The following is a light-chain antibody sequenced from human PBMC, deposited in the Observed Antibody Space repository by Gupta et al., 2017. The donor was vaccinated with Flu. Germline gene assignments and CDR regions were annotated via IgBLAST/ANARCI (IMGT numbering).Light chain of an antibody. Sequence: DMQLSPSPSSLSASIGDRVTITCRASEGICTWLVWYQQKSGKAPRLLMYTASTLHSRVPSRFSGSGSGTHFTLTITSLQPEDFATYYCQQTDKFSHTFGPGT. V-gene: IGKV1-12*01. CDR2: TAS. J-gene: IGKJ2*01. CDR1: EGICTW. CDR3: QQTDKFSHT.